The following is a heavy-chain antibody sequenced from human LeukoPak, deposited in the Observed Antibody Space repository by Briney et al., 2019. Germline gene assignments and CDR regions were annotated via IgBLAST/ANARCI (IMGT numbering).Heavy chain of an antibody. CDR3: ARDLTADGSSYADY. V-gene: IGHV1-18*01. D-gene: IGHD6-13*01. Sequence: ASVKVSRKTSGYTFTNYYISWVRQAPGQGLEWMGWISTYNGNTNYEQKFQGRVTMTTDTSTSTVSMELRSLRSDDTAVYYCARDLTADGSSYADYWGQGTLVTVSS. CDR1: GYTFTNYY. CDR2: ISTYNGNT. J-gene: IGHJ4*02.